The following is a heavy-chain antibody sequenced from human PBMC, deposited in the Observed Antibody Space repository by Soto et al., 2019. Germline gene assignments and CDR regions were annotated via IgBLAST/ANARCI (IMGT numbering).Heavy chain of an antibody. CDR2: ISSSGGTM. V-gene: IGHV3-11*01. CDR1: GFTFTDYY. J-gene: IGHJ3*02. CDR3: ARPRDIVVVEAAREAFDI. D-gene: IGHD2-15*01. Sequence: GGSLRLSCAASGFTFTDYYMNWIRQAPGKGLEWVSHISSSGGTMYYADSVKGRFTISRDNAKNSLSLQMNSLRAEDTAVYYCARPRDIVVVEAAREAFDIWGQGTMVTVSS.